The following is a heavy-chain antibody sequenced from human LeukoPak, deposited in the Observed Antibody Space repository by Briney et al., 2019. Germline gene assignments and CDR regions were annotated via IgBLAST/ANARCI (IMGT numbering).Heavy chain of an antibody. CDR1: GYTFTGYY. Sequence: GASVKVSCTASGYTFTGYYMHWVRQAPGQGLEWMGWINPNSGGTNYAQKFQGRVTMTRDTSISTAYMELSRLRSDDTAVYYCARARTRITMIVVVPPSYWGQGTLVTVSS. J-gene: IGHJ4*02. CDR3: ARARTRITMIVVVPPSY. V-gene: IGHV1-2*02. CDR2: INPNSGGT. D-gene: IGHD3-22*01.